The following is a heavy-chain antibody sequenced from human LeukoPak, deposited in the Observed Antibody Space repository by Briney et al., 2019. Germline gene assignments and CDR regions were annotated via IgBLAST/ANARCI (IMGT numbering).Heavy chain of an antibody. D-gene: IGHD2-2*01. V-gene: IGHV3-23*01. Sequence: GGSLRLSCAVSGFTSSSFAISWVRQAPGKGLEWVSGISGSGGSTYYADSVKGRCTISRGYFNSTVYLQMTSLRAEDAAVYYCAKDGRYCSSNTCYQYFDSWGQGALVTVSS. CDR2: ISGSGGST. CDR3: AKDGRYCSSNTCYQYFDS. CDR1: GFTSSSFA. J-gene: IGHJ4*02.